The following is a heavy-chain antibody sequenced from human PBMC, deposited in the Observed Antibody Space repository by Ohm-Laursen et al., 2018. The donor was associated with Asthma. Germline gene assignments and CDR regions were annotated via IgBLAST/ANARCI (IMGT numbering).Heavy chain of an antibody. V-gene: IGHV3-15*01. D-gene: IGHD5-18*01. CDR2: IKSQADGGTT. CDR1: GFSFNHAW. Sequence: SLRLSCAATGFSFNHAWMSWVRQPPGKGLEWVGRIKSQADGGTTDYAAPVKGRFTISRDDSKNTLYLQMNSLKTEDTAVYYCTTSGSIYTAMVTYYYYYGMDVWGQGTTVTVSS. CDR3: TTSGSIYTAMVTYYYYYGMDV. J-gene: IGHJ6*02.